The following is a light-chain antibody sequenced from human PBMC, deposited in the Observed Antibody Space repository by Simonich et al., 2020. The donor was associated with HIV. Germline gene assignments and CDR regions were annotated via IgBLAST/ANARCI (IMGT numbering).Light chain of an antibody. J-gene: IGKJ2*01. V-gene: IGKV4-1*01. CDR2: WAS. CDR1: QSILYQSKNKNY. CDR3: QQYYTTPYT. Sequence: DIVMTQSPDSLAVSLGERATIHCNPSQSILYQSKNKNYLAWYQQKPGQPPKLLIYWASTRESGVPDRFSGSGSGTDFTLTINSLQAEDVAVYYCQQYYTTPYTFGQGTKLEIK.